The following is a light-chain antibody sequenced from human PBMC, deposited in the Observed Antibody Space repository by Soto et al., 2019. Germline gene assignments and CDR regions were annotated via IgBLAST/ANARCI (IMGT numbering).Light chain of an antibody. CDR2: GAS. V-gene: IGKV3-20*01. CDR1: QSVSSSY. CDR3: QQYGSSPWT. J-gene: IGKJ1*01. Sequence: EIVLTQSPGTLSLSPGERATLCCRASQSVSSSYLAWYQQKPGQAPRPLIYGASSRAIGIPDRFSGSGSGTDFTLTISRLEPEDFAEYYCQQYGSSPWTFGQGTKVEIK.